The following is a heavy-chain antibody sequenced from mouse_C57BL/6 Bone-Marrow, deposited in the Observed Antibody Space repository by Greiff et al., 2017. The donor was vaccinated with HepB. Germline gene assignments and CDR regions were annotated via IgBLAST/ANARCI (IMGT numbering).Heavy chain of an antibody. Sequence: QVQLKESGAELARPGASVKMSCKASGYTFTSYTMHWVKQRPGQGLEWIGYINPSSGYTKYNQKFKDKATLTADKSSSTAYMQLSSLTSEDSAVYYCARIKVFDYWGQGTTLTVSS. V-gene: IGHV1-4*01. CDR3: ARIKVFDY. J-gene: IGHJ2*01. CDR1: GYTFTSYT. CDR2: INPSSGYT. D-gene: IGHD1-3*01.